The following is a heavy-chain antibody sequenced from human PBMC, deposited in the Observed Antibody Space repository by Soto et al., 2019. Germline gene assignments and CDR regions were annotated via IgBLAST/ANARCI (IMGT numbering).Heavy chain of an antibody. Sequence: QVQLVQSGAEVKKPGSSVKVSCKAAGGTFSSYAISWVRQAPGQGLEWMGGIIPIFGTANYAQKFQGRVTMTADESTSTAYMELSSLRSEDTAVYYCASRARGSGQRHGHFDYWGQGTLVTVSS. CDR1: GGTFSSYA. CDR2: IIPIFGTA. V-gene: IGHV1-69*01. D-gene: IGHD2-15*01. CDR3: ASRARGSGQRHGHFDY. J-gene: IGHJ4*02.